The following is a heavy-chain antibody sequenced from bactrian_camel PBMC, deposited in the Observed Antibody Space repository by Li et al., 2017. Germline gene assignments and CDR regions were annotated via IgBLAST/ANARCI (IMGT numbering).Heavy chain of an antibody. Sequence: HVQLVESGGGSAQTGGSLRLSCRASGDSSTLCMAWFRQIPDREREGVGVITNTGDPNYGDSVRSRFTISQDNADNSLYLQMDSLKPEDTAMYYCAARSVGWCPLFEHWLGKRAYTPGGYFTNWGQGTQVTVS. D-gene: IGHD1*01. CDR2: ITNTGDP. J-gene: IGHJ4*01. CDR3: AARSVGWCPLFEHWLGKRAYTPGGYFTN. CDR1: GDSSTLC. V-gene: IGHV3S53*01.